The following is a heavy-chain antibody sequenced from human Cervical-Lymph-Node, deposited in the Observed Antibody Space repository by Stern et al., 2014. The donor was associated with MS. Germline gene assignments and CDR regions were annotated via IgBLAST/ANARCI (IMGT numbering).Heavy chain of an antibody. V-gene: IGHV3-15*01. CDR2: VKRKIDGGTT. CDR1: GFAFSGAW. J-gene: IGHJ5*02. Sequence: EVQLVESGGGLVKPGGSLRLSCAASGFAFSGAWMSWVRHVPGKGLEWIGRVKRKIDGGTTDYAAPMKGRFTISRDDSKNMVYLQVNSLETEDTAVYHCVQESTLIAHWGQGTLVTVSS. CDR3: VQESTLIAH.